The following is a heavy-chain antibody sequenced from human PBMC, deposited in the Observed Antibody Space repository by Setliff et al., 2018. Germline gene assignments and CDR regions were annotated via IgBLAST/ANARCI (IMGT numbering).Heavy chain of an antibody. V-gene: IGHV4-39*01. CDR3: MRHWDYCGGNCPHNSIDF. D-gene: IGHD2-21*02. Sequence: SETLSLTCAVSGSSISANHYWGWVRQPPGKGLGWIGSMSYGGHTYYKPSLNSRATIFADTSKNSFSLKLTSVTAEDTALYFCMRHWDYCGGNCPHNSIDFWGQGALVTVSS. CDR1: GSSISANHY. J-gene: IGHJ4*02. CDR2: MSYGGHT.